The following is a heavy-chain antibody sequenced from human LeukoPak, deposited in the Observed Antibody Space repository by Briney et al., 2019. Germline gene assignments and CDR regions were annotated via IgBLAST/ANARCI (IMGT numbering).Heavy chain of an antibody. CDR3: ARDDRYYDFWSGYYINYYYMDV. J-gene: IGHJ6*03. Sequence: ASVKVSCKASGYTFTGYFIHWVRQAPGQGLQWMGWINPNSGGTNYAQKFQGRVTMTRDTSISTAYMELSRLRSDDTAVYYCARDDRYYDFWSGYYINYYYMDVWGKGTTVTVSS. D-gene: IGHD3-3*01. CDR2: INPNSGGT. CDR1: GYTFTGYF. V-gene: IGHV1-2*02.